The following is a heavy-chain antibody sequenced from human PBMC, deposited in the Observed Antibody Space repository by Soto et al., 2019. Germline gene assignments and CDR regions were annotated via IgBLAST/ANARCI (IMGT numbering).Heavy chain of an antibody. CDR2: VYSGGTT. V-gene: IGHV3-53*02. J-gene: IGHJ4*02. D-gene: IGHD3-22*01. CDR3: ARGDSSLDFFDY. Sequence: EVQLVETGGGLIQPGGSLRLSCAVSGFTVGGTSMTWVRQAPGKGLEWVSLVYSGGTTLYADSVKGRFTISRDTSRNTLYLQMNNLRAEDTAVYYCARGDSSLDFFDYWGQGTLVTVS. CDR1: GFTVGGTS.